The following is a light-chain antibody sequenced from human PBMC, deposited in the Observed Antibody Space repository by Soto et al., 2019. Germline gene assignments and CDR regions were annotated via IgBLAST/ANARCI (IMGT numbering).Light chain of an antibody. CDR2: LNRDGSH. Sequence: QSVLTQSPSASASLGASVNLTCTLTGGHSTYSIGWHQQQPQRGPRFLMRLNRDGSHSKGDGIPDRFSGSSSGAERFLTISSLQSEDEADYYCQTWGRGIVVFGGGTKLTVL. CDR1: GGHSTYS. CDR3: QTWGRGIVV. V-gene: IGLV4-69*02. J-gene: IGLJ2*01.